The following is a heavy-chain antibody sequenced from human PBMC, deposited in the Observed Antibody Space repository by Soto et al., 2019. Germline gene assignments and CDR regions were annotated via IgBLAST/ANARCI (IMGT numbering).Heavy chain of an antibody. V-gene: IGHV4-39*01. D-gene: IGHD3-10*01. Sequence: SETLSLTCTVSGGSISNSRYYWGWIRQSPGKGLEWVGSIYYSGNTYFNPSLKSRLTISVDTSKNQFSLRLGSVTAADTAVYYCARVDMVRGLIQYYFDYWGRGTLVTVSS. CDR1: GGSISNSRYY. J-gene: IGHJ4*02. CDR2: IYYSGNT. CDR3: ARVDMVRGLIQYYFDY.